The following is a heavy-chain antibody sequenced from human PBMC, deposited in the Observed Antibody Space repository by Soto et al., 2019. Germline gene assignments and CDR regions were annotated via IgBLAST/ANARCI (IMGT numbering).Heavy chain of an antibody. CDR1: GYTFTSYY. J-gene: IGHJ3*02. D-gene: IGHD6-13*01. Sequence: QVQLVQSGAEVKKPGASVKVSCKASGYTFTSYYMHWVRQAPGQGLEWMGIINPSGGSTSYAQKFQGRVTMTRDTSTSTVYMELSSLRSGDTAVYYCARYSSSPQWDDAFDIWGQGTMVTVSS. CDR3: ARYSSSPQWDDAFDI. V-gene: IGHV1-46*03. CDR2: INPSGGST.